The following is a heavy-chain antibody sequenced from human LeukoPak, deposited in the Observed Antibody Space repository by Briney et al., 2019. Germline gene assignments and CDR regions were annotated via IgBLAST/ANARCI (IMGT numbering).Heavy chain of an antibody. D-gene: IGHD2-15*01. J-gene: IGHJ4*02. V-gene: IGHV3-30-3*01. CDR1: GFTFSSYA. CDR2: ISYDGSNK. Sequence: GGSLRLSCAASGFTFSSYAMHWVRQAPGKGLEWVAVISYDGSNKYYADSVKGRFTISRDNSKNTLYLQMNSLRAEDTAVYYCAKVQRIRYCSGGSCLADYFDYWGQGTLVTVSS. CDR3: AKVQRIRYCSGGSCLADYFDY.